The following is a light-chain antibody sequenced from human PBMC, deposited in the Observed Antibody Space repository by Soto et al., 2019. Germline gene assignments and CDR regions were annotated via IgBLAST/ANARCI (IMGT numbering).Light chain of an antibody. CDR2: EVT. Sequence: QSVLTQPASVSGSPGQSITISCTGTSSDIGSYDYVSWYQQHPGKAPNLIIYEVTDRPSGVSNRFSGSKSGNTASLTISGLQPEDEADYYCTSFTSSTTYVFGTGTKVTVL. CDR1: SSDIGSYDY. V-gene: IGLV2-14*01. CDR3: TSFTSSTTYV. J-gene: IGLJ1*01.